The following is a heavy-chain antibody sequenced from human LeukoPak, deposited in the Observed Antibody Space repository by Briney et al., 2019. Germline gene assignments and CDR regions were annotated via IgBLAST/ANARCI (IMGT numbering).Heavy chain of an antibody. D-gene: IGHD1-26*01. J-gene: IGHJ4*02. CDR1: GGSISSYY. Sequence: PSETLSLTCTVSGGSISSYYWSWIRQPAGKGLEWIGSIYHSGSTYYNPSLKSRVTISVDTSKNQFSLKLSSVTAADTAVYYCARVVVGATPYYFDYWGQGTLVTVSS. CDR2: IYHSGST. V-gene: IGHV4-4*07. CDR3: ARVVVGATPYYFDY.